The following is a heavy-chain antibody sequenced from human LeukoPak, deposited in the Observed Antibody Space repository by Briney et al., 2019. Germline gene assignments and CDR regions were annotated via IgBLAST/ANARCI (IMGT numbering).Heavy chain of an antibody. J-gene: IGHJ5*02. CDR2: INHSRST. CDR3: ARRGGYCSSTSCLRPRYNWFDP. Sequence: PSETLSLTCAVYGGSFSGYYCSWIRQPPGKGLEWIGEINHSRSTNYNPSLKSRVTISVDTSKNQFSLKLSSVTAADTAVYYCARRGGYCSSTSCLRPRYNWFDPWGQGTLVTVSS. D-gene: IGHD2-2*01. CDR1: GGSFSGYY. V-gene: IGHV4-34*01.